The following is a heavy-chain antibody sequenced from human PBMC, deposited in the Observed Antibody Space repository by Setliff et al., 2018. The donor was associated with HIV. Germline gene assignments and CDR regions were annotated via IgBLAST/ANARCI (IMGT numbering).Heavy chain of an antibody. D-gene: IGHD6-19*01. CDR2: IHLSDT. Sequence: SETLSLTFSVSGGSMRSNIYYWGWIRLSPTKGLEWIGSIHLSDTYYNPSLKSRVTISVDTSKDQFSLKLTSLTAADTAVYYCARSSMAGFDYWGQGKLVTVSS. V-gene: IGHV4-39*07. CDR1: GGSMRSNIYY. CDR3: ARSSMAGFDY. J-gene: IGHJ4*02.